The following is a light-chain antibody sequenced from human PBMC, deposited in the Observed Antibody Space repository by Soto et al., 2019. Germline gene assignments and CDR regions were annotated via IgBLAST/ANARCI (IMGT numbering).Light chain of an antibody. V-gene: IGKV1-5*01. Sequence: DIQMTQSPSTLSGSVGDRVTITCRASQSISSWLAWYQQKPGKAPKLLIYDASSFESGVPSRFSGSGSGTEFTLTISSLRPDDFATYYCQQYNSYPWTFGQGTKVDIK. CDR3: QQYNSYPWT. J-gene: IGKJ1*01. CDR2: DAS. CDR1: QSISSW.